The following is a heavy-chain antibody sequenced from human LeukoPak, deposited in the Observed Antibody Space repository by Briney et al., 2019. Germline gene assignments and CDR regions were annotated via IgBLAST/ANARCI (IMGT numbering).Heavy chain of an antibody. Sequence: GGSLRLSCAASGFTFSSYWMSWVRQAPGKGLEWVANIKQDGSEKYYVDSVKGQFTISRDNAKNSLYLQMNSLRAEDTAVYYCARDSAYQLLSSLDYWGQGTLVTVSS. V-gene: IGHV3-7*01. J-gene: IGHJ4*02. CDR3: ARDSAYQLLSSLDY. CDR1: GFTFSSYW. D-gene: IGHD2-2*01. CDR2: IKQDGSEK.